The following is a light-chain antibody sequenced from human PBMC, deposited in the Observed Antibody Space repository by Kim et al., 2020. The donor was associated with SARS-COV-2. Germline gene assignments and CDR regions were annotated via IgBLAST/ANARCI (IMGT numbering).Light chain of an antibody. Sequence: SPGKRAPLPCGSSQSVSSHLPWYQQTPAQAPRLLNFGASIRATGIPTRLSGSGSETEFTLTISSLQSEDFAVYYCHQYNNWPHTCGQGTKLEI. CDR2: GAS. CDR1: QSVSSH. V-gene: IGKV3-15*01. J-gene: IGKJ2*01. CDR3: HQYNNWPHT.